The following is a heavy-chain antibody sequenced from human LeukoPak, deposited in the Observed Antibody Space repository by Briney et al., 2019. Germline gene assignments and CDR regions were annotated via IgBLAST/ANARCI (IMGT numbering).Heavy chain of an antibody. CDR1: GYTFTGYY. Sequence: ASVKVSCKASGYTFTGYYMHWVRQAPGQGLEWMGWINPNSGGTNYAQKLQGRVTMTRDTSISTAYMELSRLRSDDTAVYYCASEYSSSSAFDYWGQGTLVTVSS. J-gene: IGHJ4*02. CDR3: ASEYSSSSAFDY. V-gene: IGHV1-2*02. CDR2: INPNSGGT. D-gene: IGHD6-6*01.